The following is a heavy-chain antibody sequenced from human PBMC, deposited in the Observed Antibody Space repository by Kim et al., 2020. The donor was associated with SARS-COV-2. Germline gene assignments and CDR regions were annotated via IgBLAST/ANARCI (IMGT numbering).Heavy chain of an antibody. CDR2: MNGDGSST. CDR3: ARGGLPGALDY. D-gene: IGHD3-16*01. J-gene: IGHJ4*02. CDR1: GFTFSASW. Sequence: GGSLRLSCEASGFTFSASWMHWVRQTPGKGLVWVSQMNGDGSSTAYADSMEGRFTISRDNAKNTLYLQMNSLRVEDTAVYYCARGGLPGALDYWGQGTLVTVSS. V-gene: IGHV3-74*03.